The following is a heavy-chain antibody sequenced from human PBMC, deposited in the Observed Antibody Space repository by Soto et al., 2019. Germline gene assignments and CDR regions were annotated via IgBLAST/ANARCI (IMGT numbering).Heavy chain of an antibody. J-gene: IGHJ6*02. Sequence: GASVKVSCKASGYTFNRHGVSWVRQAPGQGLEWMGWISCYNGDTNYAQKLQGRVTMTRDTSASTVYMELRSLRSDDTAVYYCARLVPYYDILTGPSYGMDVWGQGTTVTVSS. CDR3: ARLVPYYDILTGPSYGMDV. CDR1: GYTFNRHG. V-gene: IGHV1-18*01. D-gene: IGHD3-9*01. CDR2: ISCYNGDT.